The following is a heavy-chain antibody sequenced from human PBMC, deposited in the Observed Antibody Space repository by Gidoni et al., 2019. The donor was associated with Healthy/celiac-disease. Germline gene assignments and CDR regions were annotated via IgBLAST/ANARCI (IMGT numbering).Heavy chain of an antibody. CDR1: GFTFDDYA. J-gene: IGHJ5*02. V-gene: IGHV3-43*02. D-gene: IGHD4-17*01. CDR3: AKDSSDYGDYVPGDP. CDR2: ISGDGGST. Sequence: EVQLVESGGGVVQPGGSLRLSCAASGFTFDDYAMHWVRQAPGKGLALVSLISGDGGSTYYADSVKGRFTISRDNSKNSLYLQMNSLRTEDTALYYCAKDSSDYGDYVPGDPWGQGTLVTVSS.